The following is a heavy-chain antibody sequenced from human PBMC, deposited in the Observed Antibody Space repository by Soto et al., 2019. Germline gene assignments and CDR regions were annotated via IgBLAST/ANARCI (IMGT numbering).Heavy chain of an antibody. V-gene: IGHV1-69*13. D-gene: IGHD6-6*01. CDR1: GGTFSSYA. CDR3: ARVPSIAVPGGFDP. J-gene: IGHJ5*02. Sequence: SVKVSCKASGGTFSSYAISWVRQAPGQGLEWMGGTIPIFGTANYAQKFQGRVTITADESTSTAYMELSSLRSEDTAVYYCARVPSIAVPGGFDPWGQGTLVTVSS. CDR2: TIPIFGTA.